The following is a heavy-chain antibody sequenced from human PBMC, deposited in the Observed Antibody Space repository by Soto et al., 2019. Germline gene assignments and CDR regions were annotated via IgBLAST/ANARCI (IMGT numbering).Heavy chain of an antibody. CDR2: INAVGSGT. CDR3: AILSLGFDT. Sequence: GGSLRLSCAASGFPFNTYWMHWVRQAPGEGLVWVSRINAVGSGTTYADSVKGRFTVSRDNANNMLYLQMNSLRAEDTAVYYCAILSLGFDTWGQGTLVTVSS. J-gene: IGHJ5*02. V-gene: IGHV3-74*01. D-gene: IGHD3-16*01. CDR1: GFPFNTYW.